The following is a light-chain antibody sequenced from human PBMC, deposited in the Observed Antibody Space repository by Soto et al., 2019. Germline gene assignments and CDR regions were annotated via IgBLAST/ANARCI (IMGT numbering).Light chain of an antibody. CDR1: SSDLGGYDY. V-gene: IGLV2-14*01. CDR2: EVN. Sequence: QSALTQPASVSGSPGQSITISCTGTSSDLGGYDYVSWYQQHPGKAPKLMIYEVNNRPSGVSNRFSGSKSGNTASLTISGLQAEDEADYYCSSYTSSSTWVFGRGTQLTVL. J-gene: IGLJ3*02. CDR3: SSYTSSSTWV.